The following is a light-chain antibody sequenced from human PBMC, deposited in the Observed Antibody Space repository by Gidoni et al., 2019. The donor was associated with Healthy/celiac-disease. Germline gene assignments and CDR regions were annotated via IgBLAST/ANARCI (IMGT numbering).Light chain of an antibody. J-gene: IGKJ1*01. CDR1: QSVSSN. Sequence: EIVMTQSAAPLSVSPGERATLSCRASQSVSSNLAWYQQKPGQAPRLLIYGAFTRATGIPARFSGSGSGTEFTLTISSLQSEDFAVYYCQQYNNWPSWTFGQGTKVEIK. V-gene: IGKV3-15*01. CDR2: GAF. CDR3: QQYNNWPSWT.